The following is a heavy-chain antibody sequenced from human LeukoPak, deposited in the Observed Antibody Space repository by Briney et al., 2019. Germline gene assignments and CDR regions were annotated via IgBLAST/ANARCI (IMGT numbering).Heavy chain of an antibody. V-gene: IGHV5-51*01. Sequence: GESLKISCKGSGYSFTSYWIGWVRQMPGKGLEWMGIIYPGDSDTRYSPSFQGQVTISADKSISTAYLQWSSLKASDTAMYYCARFWEEDISSWTHFDYWGQGTLVTVSS. D-gene: IGHD6-13*01. J-gene: IGHJ4*02. CDR3: ARFWEEDISSWTHFDY. CDR1: GYSFTSYW. CDR2: IYPGDSDT.